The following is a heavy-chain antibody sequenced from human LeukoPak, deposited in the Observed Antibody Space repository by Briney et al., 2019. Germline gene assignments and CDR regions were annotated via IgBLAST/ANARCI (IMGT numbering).Heavy chain of an antibody. D-gene: IGHD4-23*01. CDR1: GFTFNDYG. J-gene: IGHJ5*02. V-gene: IGHV3-30*02. Sequence: GGSLRLSCAASGFTFNDYGMHWVRQAPGKGLEWVAFIRYDGSNKFYADSVKGRFTISRDNSKNTLYLQMNSLRPEDTAVYYCARCGGGNPRWFDPWGQGTLVTVSS. CDR3: ARCGGGNPRWFDP. CDR2: IRYDGSNK.